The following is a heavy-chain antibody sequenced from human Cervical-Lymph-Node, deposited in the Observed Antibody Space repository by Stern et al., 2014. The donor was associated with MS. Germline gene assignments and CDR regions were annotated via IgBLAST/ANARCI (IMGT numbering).Heavy chain of an antibody. CDR1: GFTFNNYW. J-gene: IGHJ4*02. CDR2: IKEDGSEK. Sequence: EVQLVESGGGLVQPGGSLRLSCAGSGFTFNNYWMSWVRQAPGKGLEWVANIKEDGSEKYYVDSVKGRFTISRDSAKNSLYLQMNSLRAEDTAVYYCARDRRKYNWEYWGQGTLVTVSS. CDR3: ARDRRKYNWEY. V-gene: IGHV3-7*01. D-gene: IGHD1-20*01.